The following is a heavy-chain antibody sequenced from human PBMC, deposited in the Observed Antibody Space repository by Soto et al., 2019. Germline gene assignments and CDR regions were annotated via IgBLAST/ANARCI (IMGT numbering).Heavy chain of an antibody. V-gene: IGHV3-21*01. J-gene: IGHJ3*02. CDR3: ARTDIVVTTEYAFDI. CDR2: ISSSSSYI. Sequence: ESGGGLVKPGGSLRLSCAASGFTFSSYSMNWVRQAPGKGLEWVSSISSSSSYIYYADSVKGRFTISRDNAKNSLYLQMNSLRAEDTAVYYCARTDIVVTTEYAFDIWGQGTMVAVSS. CDR1: GFTFSSYS. D-gene: IGHD2-2*01.